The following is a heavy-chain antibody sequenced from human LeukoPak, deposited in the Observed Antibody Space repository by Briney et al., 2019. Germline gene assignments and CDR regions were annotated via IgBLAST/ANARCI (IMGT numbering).Heavy chain of an antibody. J-gene: IGHJ3*02. CDR2: IYHSGST. D-gene: IGHD3-22*01. V-gene: IGHV4-38-2*02. Sequence: SETLSLTCTVSGYSISSGYYWGWIRQPPGKGLEWIGSIYHSGSTYYNPSLKSQVTISVDTSKNQFSLKLSSVTAADTAVYYCARGRYRITTHAFDIWGQGTMVTVSS. CDR1: GYSISSGYY. CDR3: ARGRYRITTHAFDI.